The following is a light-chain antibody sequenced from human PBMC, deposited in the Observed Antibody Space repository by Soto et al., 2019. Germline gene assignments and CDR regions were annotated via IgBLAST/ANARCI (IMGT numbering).Light chain of an antibody. CDR1: QSISSY. J-gene: IGKJ3*01. Sequence: EIVLTQSPATLSLSPGERATLSCRASQSISSYLAWYQQKPDQAPRLLIYDASNRATCIPARFSGSGSVTDFPLTISSLEPEDFAVYYCHQRSTWPFTFGHGTKVDIK. CDR2: DAS. V-gene: IGKV3-11*01. CDR3: HQRSTWPFT.